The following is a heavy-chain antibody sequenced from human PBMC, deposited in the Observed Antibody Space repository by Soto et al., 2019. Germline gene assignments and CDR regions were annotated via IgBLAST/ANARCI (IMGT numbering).Heavy chain of an antibody. Sequence: GSLRLSCAASGFLVSDNYINWVRQAPGKGLEWVSVTYTGGYTYYAGSVKGRFTISRDNSKNTLYLQMNSLRAEDTAVYYCAREVSGTSFDYWGQGTLVTVSS. J-gene: IGHJ4*02. D-gene: IGHD1-7*01. V-gene: IGHV3-53*01. CDR2: TYTGGYT. CDR1: GFLVSDNY. CDR3: AREVSGTSFDY.